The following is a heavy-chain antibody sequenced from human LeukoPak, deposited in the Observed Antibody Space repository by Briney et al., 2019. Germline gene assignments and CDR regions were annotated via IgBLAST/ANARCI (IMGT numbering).Heavy chain of an antibody. CDR2: ISWNSGSI. V-gene: IGHV3-9*01. CDR1: GFTFDDYA. J-gene: IGHJ4*02. CDR3: AKGTVVVVAAPNFDY. Sequence: PGGSLRLSCAASGFTFDDYAMHWVRQAPGKGLEWVSGISWNSGSIGYADSVKGRFTISGDNAKNSLYLQMNSLRAEDTALYYCAKGTVVVVAAPNFDYWGQGTLVTVSS. D-gene: IGHD2-15*01.